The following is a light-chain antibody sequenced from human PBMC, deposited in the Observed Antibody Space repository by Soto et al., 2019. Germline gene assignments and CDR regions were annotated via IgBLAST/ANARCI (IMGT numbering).Light chain of an antibody. Sequence: EVEFTQSPGTLSFSLRDSATLSCKASQSVSTSDFAWYQQTPGQAPRLLMYGASHRASGIPDRFSGSGSGTDFTLTISRLEPEDFAVYYCQQYDKSLTVAGGTKVDIK. CDR3: QQYDKSLT. V-gene: IGKV3-20*01. CDR2: GAS. J-gene: IGKJ4*01. CDR1: QSVSTSD.